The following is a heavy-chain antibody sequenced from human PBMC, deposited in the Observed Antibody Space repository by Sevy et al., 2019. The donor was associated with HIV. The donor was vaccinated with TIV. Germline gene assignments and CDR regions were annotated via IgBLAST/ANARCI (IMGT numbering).Heavy chain of an antibody. CDR3: AKYRDDSSGFGMDV. Sequence: GGSLRLSCAASGFTFSRYWMSWVRQAPGKGLEWVANIKQDGSEKYYVDSVKGRFTISRDNAKKSLYLQMNSLRAEDTAVYFCAKYRDDSSGFGMDVWGQGTTVTVSS. CDR2: IKQDGSEK. V-gene: IGHV3-7*01. CDR1: GFTFSRYW. J-gene: IGHJ6*02. D-gene: IGHD5-12*01.